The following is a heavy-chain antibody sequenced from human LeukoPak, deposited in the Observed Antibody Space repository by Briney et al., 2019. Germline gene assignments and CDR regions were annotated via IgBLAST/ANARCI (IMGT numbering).Heavy chain of an antibody. CDR3: ARDCFVSYYDSSGYYVGYYYGMDV. V-gene: IGHV4-31*03. CDR2: IYYSGST. D-gene: IGHD3-22*01. CDR1: GASISSGGYY. J-gene: IGHJ6*02. Sequence: PSETLSLTCTVSGASISSGGYYWSWIRQHPGKGLEWIGYIYYSGSTYYNPSLKSRVTISVDTSKNQFSLKLSSVTAADTAVYYCARDCFVSYYDSSGYYVGYYYGMDVWGQGTTVTVSS.